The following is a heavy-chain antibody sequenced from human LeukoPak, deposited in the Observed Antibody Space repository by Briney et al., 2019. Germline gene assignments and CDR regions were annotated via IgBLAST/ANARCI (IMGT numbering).Heavy chain of an antibody. CDR2: IYYSGST. Sequence: GSLRLSCAASGFTFSSYEMNWVRQAPGKGLEWIGYIYYSGSTNYNPSLKSRVTISVDTSKNQFSLKLSSVTAADTAVYYCARAGGSYPYYYYYYYMDVWGKGTTVTVSS. CDR3: ARAGGSYPYYYYYYYMDV. CDR1: GFTFSSYE. J-gene: IGHJ6*03. D-gene: IGHD1-26*01. V-gene: IGHV4-59*12.